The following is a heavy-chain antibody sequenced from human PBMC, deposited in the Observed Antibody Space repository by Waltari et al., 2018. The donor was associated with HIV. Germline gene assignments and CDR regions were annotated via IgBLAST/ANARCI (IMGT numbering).Heavy chain of an antibody. CDR3: ARALFGVGSNWFDP. Sequence: QVQLQESGPGLVQPSETLSLTCSVSGGSFNSYAWSWIRQPPGKGLEWIGYIYYTGRTNCNPSLKSRVTISVDTSKNQFSLRLSSVTAADTAVYYCARALFGVGSNWFDPWGQGTLVTVSS. J-gene: IGHJ5*02. D-gene: IGHD3-3*01. CDR2: IYYTGRT. V-gene: IGHV4-59*01. CDR1: GGSFNSYA.